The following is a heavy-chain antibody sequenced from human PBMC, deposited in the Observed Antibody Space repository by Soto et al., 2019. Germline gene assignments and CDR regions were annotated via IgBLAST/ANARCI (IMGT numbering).Heavy chain of an antibody. CDR2: INAANGNT. D-gene: IGHD4-17*01. J-gene: IGHJ4*02. V-gene: IGHV1-3*01. CDR1: ACCFPPYT. Sequence: SVPVSCMPCACCFPPYTNLYLHQSPGQRHEWMGWINAANGNTKYSQTFKGRVTITRDTSASTAYMELRSLRSEDTAVYYCARDNSYGEFAYWGQGTLVPVSS. CDR3: ARDNSYGEFAY.